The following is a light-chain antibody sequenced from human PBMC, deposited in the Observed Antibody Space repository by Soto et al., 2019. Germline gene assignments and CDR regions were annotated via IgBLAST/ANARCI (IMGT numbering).Light chain of an antibody. V-gene: IGKV1-5*03. CDR3: AQHHLYAAWT. CDR2: KAS. Sequence: DIQMTQSPSTLSASVGDRVTITCRASQSVSIWLAWYQQKPGKAPDLLIYKASSLQSGVPSRFSGSGSGTEFPLTIDSLQHEDFAACFFAQHHLYAAWTCGQGTKVESK. CDR1: QSVSIW. J-gene: IGKJ1*01.